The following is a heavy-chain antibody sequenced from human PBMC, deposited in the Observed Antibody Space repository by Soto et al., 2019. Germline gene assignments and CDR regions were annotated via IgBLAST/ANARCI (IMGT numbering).Heavy chain of an antibody. D-gene: IGHD7-27*01. CDR3: ARGPSGDKVDY. J-gene: IGHJ4*02. CDR1: GGSISSAYYY. CDR2: IYDSGST. V-gene: IGHV4-30-4*01. Sequence: SATLSLTCTVSGGSISSAYYYWSWIRQPPGKGLEWIGHIYDSGSTYSNPSLQSQVTISMDTSKNQFSLKLSSVTAADTAVYYCARGPSGDKVDYWGQGTLVTVSS.